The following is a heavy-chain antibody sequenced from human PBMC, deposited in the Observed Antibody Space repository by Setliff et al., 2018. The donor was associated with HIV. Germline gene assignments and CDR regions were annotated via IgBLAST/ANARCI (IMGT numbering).Heavy chain of an antibody. J-gene: IGHJ3*02. V-gene: IGHV3-23*01. CDR2: IGSSGDNI. D-gene: IGHD4-4*01. CDR1: GFTFSGFA. CDR3: ARDHIQDDYSNHSYGMDAFDI. Sequence: GSLRLSCVASGFTFSGFAMRWVRQAPGKGLEWVSAIGSSGDNIYYVDSVKGRFTISRDNSKNTLYLQMNSLRAEDTAVYYCARDHIQDDYSNHSYGMDAFDIWGQGTMVTVSS.